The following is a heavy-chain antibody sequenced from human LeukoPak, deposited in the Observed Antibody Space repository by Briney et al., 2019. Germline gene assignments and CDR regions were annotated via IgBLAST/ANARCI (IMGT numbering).Heavy chain of an antibody. CDR2: ISSSGGIT. D-gene: IGHD6-19*01. V-gene: IGHV3-23*01. CDR1: GFTFSNYA. CDR3: AKRMAVPGTPFAY. Sequence: PGGSLRLSCAASGFTFSNYAMDWVRQAPGKGLEWVSSISSSGGITYYADSVKGRFTISRDKSKNTLYLQMNSLRAEDTAIYHCAKRMAVPGTPFAYWGQGTLVTVSS. J-gene: IGHJ4*02.